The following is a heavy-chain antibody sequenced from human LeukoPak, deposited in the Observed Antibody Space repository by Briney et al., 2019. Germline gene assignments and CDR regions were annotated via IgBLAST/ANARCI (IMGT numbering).Heavy chain of an antibody. Sequence: PGGSLRLSCAASGFTFSSFAMSWVRQAPGKGLEWVSGISGRDGSTYYADSVKGRFTISRDNSKNTLYLQMNSLRAEDTAVYYCARTGGSQGGNYWGQGTLVTVSS. CDR2: ISGRDGST. CDR1: GFTFSSFA. J-gene: IGHJ4*02. V-gene: IGHV3-23*01. CDR3: ARTGGSQGGNY. D-gene: IGHD1-26*01.